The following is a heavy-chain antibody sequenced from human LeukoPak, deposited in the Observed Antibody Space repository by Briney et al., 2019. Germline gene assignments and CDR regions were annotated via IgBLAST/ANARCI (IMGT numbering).Heavy chain of an antibody. V-gene: IGHV1-18*01. J-gene: IGHJ4*02. CDR2: VSVYTCNT. D-gene: IGHD6-19*01. CDR1: GYTFTSHG. Sequence: ASVKVSCKASGYTFTSHGFSWVRQAPGQGLEWMGWVSVYTCNTNYAQKFQGRVTMTTDTSTSTAYMELRSLRSNDTATYYCARESSSGWYSGVDYWGQGTLVTVSS. CDR3: ARESSSGWYSGVDY.